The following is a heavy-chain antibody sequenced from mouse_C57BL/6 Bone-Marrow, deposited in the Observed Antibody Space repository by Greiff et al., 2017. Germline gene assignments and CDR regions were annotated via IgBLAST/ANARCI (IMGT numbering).Heavy chain of an antibody. CDR2: INPSTGGT. CDR1: GYSFTGYY. D-gene: IGHD2-5*01. Sequence: VQLQQSGPELVKPGASVKISCKASGYSFTGYYMNWVKQSPEKSLEWIGEINPSTGGTTYNQKFKAKATLTADKSSSTAYMQLKSLTSEDSAVYYCARSPYSNYSYWYFDVWGTGTTVTVSS. CDR3: ARSPYSNYSYWYFDV. V-gene: IGHV1-42*01. J-gene: IGHJ1*03.